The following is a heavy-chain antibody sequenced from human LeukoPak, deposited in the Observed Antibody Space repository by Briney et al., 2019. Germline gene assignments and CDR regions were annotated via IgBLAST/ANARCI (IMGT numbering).Heavy chain of an antibody. CDR2: IYDSGST. D-gene: IGHD5-18*01. V-gene: IGHV4-38-2*02. Sequence: SETLSLTCTVSGYSISSGYYWGWIRQPPGKGLEWIGFIYDSGSTNYNPSLKSRVTISVDTSKNQFSLKLRSVTAADTAVYYCARDGGFNWIPYYYYYYMDVWGKGTTVTVSS. CDR1: GYSISSGYY. CDR3: ARDGGFNWIPYYYYYYMDV. J-gene: IGHJ6*03.